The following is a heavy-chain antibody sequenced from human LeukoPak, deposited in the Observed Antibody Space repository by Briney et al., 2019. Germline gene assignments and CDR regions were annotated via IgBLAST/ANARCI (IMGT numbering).Heavy chain of an antibody. D-gene: IGHD3-10*01. CDR1: GVTFSNGR. CDR2: IKMKTDGGTT. Sequence: PGGTLSLSCAASGVTFSNGRMSWGRQAQGQGLGWEGRIKMKTDGGTTDYAAPVKGRFAISRDDSKNTLYLQMNSLKTEDTALYYCTTDYGRWFAEFWHWGQGTLVTVSS. J-gene: IGHJ4*02. V-gene: IGHV3-15*01. CDR3: TTDYGRWFAEFWH.